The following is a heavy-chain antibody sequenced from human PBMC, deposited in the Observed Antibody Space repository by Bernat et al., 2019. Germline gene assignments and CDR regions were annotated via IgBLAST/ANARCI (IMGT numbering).Heavy chain of an antibody. D-gene: IGHD3-22*01. Sequence: LVESGGGLGQPGGSLRLSCAASGFTFSSYAMSWVRQAPGKGLEWVSGISGSGGSTNYADSVKGRFTISRDNSKNTLYLQMNSLRAEDTAVYYCAKEMPNYYDSSGYYPPGDYWGQGTLVTVSS. CDR2: ISGSGGST. V-gene: IGHV3-23*04. CDR1: GFTFSSYA. J-gene: IGHJ4*02. CDR3: AKEMPNYYDSSGYYPPGDY.